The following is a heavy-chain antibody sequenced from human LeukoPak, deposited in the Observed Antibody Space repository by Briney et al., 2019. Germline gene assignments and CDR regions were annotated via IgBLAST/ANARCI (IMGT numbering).Heavy chain of an antibody. CDR2: INPNSGGT. CDR3: ARADCSSTSCLNAFDI. V-gene: IGHV1-2*06. J-gene: IGHJ3*02. CDR1: GYTFTCYY. D-gene: IGHD2-2*01. Sequence: ASVKVSCKASGYTFTCYYMHWVRQAPGQGLEWMGRINPNSGGTNYAQKFQGRVTMTRDTSISTAYMELSRLRSDDTAVYYCARADCSSTSCLNAFDICGQGTMVTVSS.